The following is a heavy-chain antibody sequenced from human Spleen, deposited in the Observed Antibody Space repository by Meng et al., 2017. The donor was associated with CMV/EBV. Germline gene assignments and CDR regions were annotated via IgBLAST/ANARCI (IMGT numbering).Heavy chain of an antibody. CDR2: ISGSGGST. Sequence: TFSSYGMHWVRQAPGKGLEWVSGISGSGGSTFYADSVKGRFTISRDNSKNTLYLQMNSLRAEDTAVYYCAKGGEYCSSTRCIAYYYDYWGQGTLVTVSS. V-gene: IGHV3-23*01. D-gene: IGHD2-2*01. J-gene: IGHJ4*02. CDR3: AKGGEYCSSTRCIAYYYDY. CDR1: TFSSYG.